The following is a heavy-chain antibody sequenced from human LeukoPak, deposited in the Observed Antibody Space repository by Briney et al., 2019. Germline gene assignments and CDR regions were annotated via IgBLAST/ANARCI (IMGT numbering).Heavy chain of an antibody. J-gene: IGHJ4*02. CDR1: GGSISSYYW. D-gene: IGHD2-8*01. CDR3: VHSEYAGGHSPDY. Sequence: TLSLTCTVSGGSISSYYWSWIRQPPGKGLEWLALIYWDDDKRYSPSLESRLTITKDTAKNQVFLTMTNMDPVDTATYYCVHSEYAGGHSPDYWGQGTLVTVSS. CDR2: IYWDDDK. V-gene: IGHV2-5*08.